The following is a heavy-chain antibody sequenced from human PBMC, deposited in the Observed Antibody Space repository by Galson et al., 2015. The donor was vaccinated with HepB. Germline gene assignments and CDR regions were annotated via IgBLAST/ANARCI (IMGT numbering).Heavy chain of an antibody. CDR3: ARDRSHSLDY. CDR1: GYKFTDNG. V-gene: IGHV1-18*04. J-gene: IGHJ4*02. D-gene: IGHD3-16*02. CDR2: ISTNSGDT. Sequence: SVKVSCKASGYKFTDNGISWVRQAPGQGLEWLGWISTNSGDTKYIQRLQGRVTMTRDTSTSTAYMELRRLRSDDPAVYYCARDRSHSLDYWGQGTLVTVSS.